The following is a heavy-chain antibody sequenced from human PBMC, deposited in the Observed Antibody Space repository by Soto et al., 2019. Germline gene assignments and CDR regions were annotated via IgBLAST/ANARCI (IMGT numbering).Heavy chain of an antibody. CDR1: GFTFSTYS. J-gene: IGHJ6*02. D-gene: IGHD5-18*01. Sequence: PGGSLRLSCAASGFTFSTYSMNWVRQAPGKGLEWVSSISSSSGYIYYADSAKGRFTISRDDAKNSLSLQMNSLRAEDTAVYYCARVRSYSYGQGYGMDVWGQGTTVTVS. V-gene: IGHV3-21*01. CDR3: ARVRSYSYGQGYGMDV. CDR2: ISSSSGYI.